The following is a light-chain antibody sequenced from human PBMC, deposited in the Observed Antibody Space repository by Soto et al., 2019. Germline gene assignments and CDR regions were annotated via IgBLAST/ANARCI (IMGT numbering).Light chain of an antibody. V-gene: IGKV1-39*01. Sequence: DIQMTQSPSSLSASVGDRVTITCRTSQSISTYLSWYQQKPGKAPKLLIYGASSLQSGVPPRFSGRGSGTDFTLTISSLQPEDFATYYCQQSYTTPLYTFGPGTKLEIK. CDR1: QSISTY. J-gene: IGKJ2*01. CDR3: QQSYTTPLYT. CDR2: GAS.